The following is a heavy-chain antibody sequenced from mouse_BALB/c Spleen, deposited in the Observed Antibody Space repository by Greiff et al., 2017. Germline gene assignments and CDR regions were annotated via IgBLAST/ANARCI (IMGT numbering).Heavy chain of an antibody. CDR1: GYTFTSYY. J-gene: IGHJ4*01. D-gene: IGHD1-1*01. CDR3: ARGLRTGAMDY. V-gene: IGHV1S56*01. CDR2: IYPGNVNT. Sequence: QVQLQQSGPELVKPGASVRISCKASGYTFTSYYIHWVKQRPGQGLEWIGWIYPGNVNTKYNEKFKGKATLTADKSSSTAYMQLSSLTSEDSAVYFCARGLRTGAMDYWGQGTSVTVSS.